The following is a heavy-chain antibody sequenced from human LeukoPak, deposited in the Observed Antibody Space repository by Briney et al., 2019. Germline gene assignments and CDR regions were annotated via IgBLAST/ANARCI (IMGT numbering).Heavy chain of an antibody. CDR2: INPSGDNR. Sequence: ASVKVSCKTSGYSFILYGISWVRQAPGQGLEWMGIINPSGDNRNYAQKFQGRVTVTRDISTSTVYMELSGLRSEDTAVYYCARGVHVRKYDSNDNCFDPWGQGTLVTVSS. CDR3: ARGVHVRKYDSNDNCFDP. V-gene: IGHV1-46*01. CDR1: GYSFILYG. D-gene: IGHD3-22*01. J-gene: IGHJ5*02.